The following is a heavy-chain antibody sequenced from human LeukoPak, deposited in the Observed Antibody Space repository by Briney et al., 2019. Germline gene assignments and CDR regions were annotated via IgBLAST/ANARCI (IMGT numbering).Heavy chain of an antibody. CDR3: ASAYCSSTSCRDAFDI. V-gene: IGHV4-39*01. J-gene: IGHJ3*02. Sequence: PSETLSLTCTVSGGSISSSSYYWGWLRQPPGKGLEWIGSIYYSGSTYYNPSLKSRVTISVDTSKNQFSLKLSSVTAADTAVYYCASAYCSSTSCRDAFDIWGQGTMVTVSS. CDR2: IYYSGST. D-gene: IGHD2-2*01. CDR1: GGSISSSSYY.